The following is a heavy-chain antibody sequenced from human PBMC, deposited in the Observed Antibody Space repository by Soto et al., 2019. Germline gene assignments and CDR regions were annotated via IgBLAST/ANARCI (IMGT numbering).Heavy chain of an antibody. V-gene: IGHV4-28*03. CDR3: ARGGDYGDLGAFDF. D-gene: IGHD4-17*01. J-gene: IGHJ3*01. CDR1: GYSISSSNW. Sequence: PSETLSLTCAVSGYSISSSNWWGWIRQHPGKGLEWIGYIFYSGSTNYNPSLKSRVTISVDTSKNQFSLKLTSVTAADTAVYYCARGGDYGDLGAFDFWGQGTMVTVSS. CDR2: IFYSGST.